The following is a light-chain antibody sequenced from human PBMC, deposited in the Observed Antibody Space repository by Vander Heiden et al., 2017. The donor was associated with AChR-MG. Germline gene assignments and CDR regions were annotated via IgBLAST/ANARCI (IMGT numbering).Light chain of an antibody. J-gene: IGKJ1*01. CDR1: QTINNY. CDR2: ASS. Sequence: DIQMTQSPSSLSASVGDRVTITCRARQTINNYLNWYQQRAGKAPKLLIFASSTLESGVPSRFSGSGSGTNFTLTINCLQPEDFATYYCQQSDRTPPWTFGPGTQVEIK. CDR3: QQSDRTPPWT. V-gene: IGKV1-39*01.